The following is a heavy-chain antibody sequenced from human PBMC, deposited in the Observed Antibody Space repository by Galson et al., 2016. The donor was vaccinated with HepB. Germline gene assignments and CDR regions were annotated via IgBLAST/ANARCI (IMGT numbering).Heavy chain of an antibody. CDR3: VRKAPAGTRDAFDI. V-gene: IGHV4-38-2*02. D-gene: IGHD6-13*01. CDR1: GFGISSGYF. CDR2: MYHSGTA. J-gene: IGHJ3*02. Sequence: SETLSLTCTVSGFGISSGYFWGWIRQPPGKGLEWIGSMYHSGTAYHNTSLRSRVTISVDTSKNQFSLRLTSVTAAATAVYYCVRKAPAGTRDAFDIWGPGTMVTVSS.